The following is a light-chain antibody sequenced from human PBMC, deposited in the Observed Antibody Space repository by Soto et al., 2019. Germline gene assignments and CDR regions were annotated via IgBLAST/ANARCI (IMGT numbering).Light chain of an antibody. J-gene: IGLJ1*01. V-gene: IGLV2-23*02. CDR1: SSDVGSYNL. CDR2: EVS. Sequence: QSVLTQPASVSGSPGQSITISCTGTSSDVGSYNLVSWYQQHPGKAPKVMIYEVSKRPSGVSNRFSGSKSGNTASLTISGLQAEDEADYYCCSYAGSSTYVLGTGTKLTVL. CDR3: CSYAGSSTYV.